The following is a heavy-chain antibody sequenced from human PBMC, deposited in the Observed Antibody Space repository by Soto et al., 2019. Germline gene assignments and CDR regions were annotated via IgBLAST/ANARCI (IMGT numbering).Heavy chain of an antibody. CDR2: IYYSGST. CDR3: AREGATMVRGVHNWFDP. J-gene: IGHJ5*02. CDR1: GGSISSYY. V-gene: IGHV4-59*01. Sequence: SETLSLTCTVSGGSISSYYWSWIRQPPGEGLEWIGYIYYSGSTNYNPSLKSRVTISVDTSKNQFSLKLSSVTAADTAVYYCAREGATMVRGVHNWFDPWGQGTLVTVSS. D-gene: IGHD3-10*01.